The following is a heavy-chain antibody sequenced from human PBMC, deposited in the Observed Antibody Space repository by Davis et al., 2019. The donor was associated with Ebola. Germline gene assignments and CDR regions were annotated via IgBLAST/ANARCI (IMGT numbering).Heavy chain of an antibody. CDR2: ISRSSSTI. CDR3: ARETNSRVLYNWFDP. J-gene: IGHJ5*02. Sequence: GGSLRLSCAASGFTFSSYSMNWVRQAPGKGLEWVSYISRSSSTIYYADSVKGRFTISRDNAKNSLYLQMNSLRDEDTAVYYCARETNSRVLYNWFDPWGQGTLVTVSS. V-gene: IGHV3-48*02. CDR1: GFTFSSYS. D-gene: IGHD2-2*01.